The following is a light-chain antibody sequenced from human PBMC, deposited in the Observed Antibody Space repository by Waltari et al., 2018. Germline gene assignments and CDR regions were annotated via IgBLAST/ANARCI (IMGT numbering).Light chain of an antibody. CDR2: GAS. CDR3: QHYDISPLT. J-gene: IGKJ4*01. Sequence: EIVLTQSPGTLSLSPGERATLSCSASQTVRTTYLAWYQQKPGQAPTLLIYGASSRATGIPDRFSGSGSRTDFSLTISSLEPEDFAVYYCQHYDISPLTFGGGTKVEIK. CDR1: QTVRTTY. V-gene: IGKV3-20*01.